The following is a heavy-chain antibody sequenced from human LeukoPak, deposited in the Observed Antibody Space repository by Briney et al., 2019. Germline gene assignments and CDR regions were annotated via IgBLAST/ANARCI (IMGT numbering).Heavy chain of an antibody. CDR3: ARDMRGRGSSPLDY. CDR2: MNPNSGNT. J-gene: IGHJ4*02. D-gene: IGHD1-26*01. CDR1: GYTFTSSD. V-gene: IGHV1-8*01. Sequence: ASVKVSCKASGYTFTSSDFNWVRQATGQGLEWMGWMNPNSGNTGYAQKFQGRVTMTRDTSISTAYMELSSLRSEDTAVYYCARDMRGRGSSPLDYWGQGTLVTVSS.